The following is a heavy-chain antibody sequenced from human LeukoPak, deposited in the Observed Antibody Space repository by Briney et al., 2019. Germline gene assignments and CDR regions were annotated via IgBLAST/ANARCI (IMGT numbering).Heavy chain of an antibody. Sequence: GSLRLSCAASGFNFTRYAMSWVRQAPGKGLEWVSGISTSGGHTYYADSVRGRFTISRDNSKNTLYLQMNSLRDEDTAVYYCARDRDFDYWGQGTLVTVSS. J-gene: IGHJ4*02. CDR1: GFNFTRYA. V-gene: IGHV3-23*01. CDR3: ARDRDFDY. CDR2: ISTSGGHT.